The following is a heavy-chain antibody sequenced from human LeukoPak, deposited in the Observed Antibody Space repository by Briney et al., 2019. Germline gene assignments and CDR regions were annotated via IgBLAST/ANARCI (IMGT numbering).Heavy chain of an antibody. J-gene: IGHJ4*02. CDR3: ISSGYYSY. CDR1: GGSISSSSYY. D-gene: IGHD3-22*01. V-gene: IGHV4-39*01. CDR2: IYYSGST. Sequence: SETLSLTCTVSGGSISSSSYYWGWIRQPPGKGLVWIGSIYYSGSTCYNPSLKSRVTISVDTSKNQFSLKLSSVTAADTAVYYCISSGYYSYWGQGTLVTVSS.